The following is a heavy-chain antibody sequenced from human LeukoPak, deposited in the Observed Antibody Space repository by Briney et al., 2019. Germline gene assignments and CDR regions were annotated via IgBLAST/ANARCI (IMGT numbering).Heavy chain of an antibody. Sequence: GGSLRLSCAASGFRFSDYSMNWVRQAPGKGLEWISYIGIDSGNTHYADSVRGRFTISGDKAKNSLYLQMHSLRVEDTAVYYCARDYKYAFDNWGQGTLVTVSS. D-gene: IGHD5-24*01. V-gene: IGHV3-48*01. J-gene: IGHJ4*02. CDR3: ARDYKYAFDN. CDR2: IGIDSGNT. CDR1: GFRFSDYS.